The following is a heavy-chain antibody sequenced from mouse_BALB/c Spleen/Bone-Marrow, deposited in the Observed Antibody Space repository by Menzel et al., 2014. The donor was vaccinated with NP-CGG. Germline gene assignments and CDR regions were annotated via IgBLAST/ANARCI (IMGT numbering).Heavy chain of an antibody. CDR2: IWSGGST. CDR3: ARNPIRRNAMDY. J-gene: IGHJ4*01. CDR1: GFSLTSYG. D-gene: IGHD2-12*01. V-gene: IGHV2-2*02. Sequence: QVQLKESGPGLVQPSQSLSITCTVSGFSLTSYGVHWVRQSPGKGLEWLGVIWSGGSTDYNAPFISRLSISKDNSKSQVFFKMNSLQANDTAIYYCARNPIRRNAMDYWSQGTSVTVSS.